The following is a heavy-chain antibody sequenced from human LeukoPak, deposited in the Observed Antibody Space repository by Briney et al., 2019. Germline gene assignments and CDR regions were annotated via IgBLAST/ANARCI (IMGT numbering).Heavy chain of an antibody. V-gene: IGHV4-38-2*01. CDR1: GYSIGSGYY. J-gene: IGHJ4*02. CDR2: IYHGGTT. D-gene: IGHD5-12*01. CDR3: ARYTRNGVDEIGF. Sequence: KASETLSLTCAVSGYSIGSGYYWGWIRDPPGRGLEWIGTIYHGGTTYYNPSLTSLVTISVDTSKNQLSLKLTSVTAADTAVYYCARYTRNGVDEIGFWGQGTLVTVSS.